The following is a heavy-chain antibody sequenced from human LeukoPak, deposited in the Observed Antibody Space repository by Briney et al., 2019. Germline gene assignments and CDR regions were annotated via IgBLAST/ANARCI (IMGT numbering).Heavy chain of an antibody. CDR2: IYYSGST. D-gene: IGHD5-24*01. Sequence: SETLSLTCTVSGGSTSSSSYYWGWIRQPPGKGLEWIGSIYYSGSTYYNPSLKSRVTISVDTSKNQFSLKLSSVTAADTAVYYCARLPNYYYSYMDAWGKGTTVTVSS. CDR3: ARLPNYYYSYMDA. CDR1: GGSTSSSSYY. J-gene: IGHJ6*03. V-gene: IGHV4-39*01.